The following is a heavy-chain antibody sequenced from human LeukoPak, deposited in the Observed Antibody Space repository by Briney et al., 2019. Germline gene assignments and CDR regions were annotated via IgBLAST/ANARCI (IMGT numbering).Heavy chain of an antibody. Sequence: SVKVSCKASGYTFTSYDINWVRQAPGQGLEWMGRIIPIFGTANYAQKFQGRVTITTDESTSTAYMELSSLRSEDTAVYYCARLSDSGSHYWGQGTLVTVSS. V-gene: IGHV1-69*05. CDR2: IIPIFGTA. D-gene: IGHD1-26*01. CDR3: ARLSDSGSHY. J-gene: IGHJ4*02. CDR1: GYTFTSYD.